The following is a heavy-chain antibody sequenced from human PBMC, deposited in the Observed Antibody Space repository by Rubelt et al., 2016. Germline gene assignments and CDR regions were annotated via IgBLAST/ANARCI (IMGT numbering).Heavy chain of an antibody. D-gene: IGHD2-8*02. J-gene: IGHJ5*02. CDR3: ARHQSCGGGVCSTGRWFDP. V-gene: IGHV4-59*08. CDR2: IYYSGST. Sequence: ESGPGLVKPSETLSLTCTVSGGSISNYYWSWIRQPPGKGLEWIAYIYYSGSTNYNPSLKSRVTISVDTSKNQFSLKLSSVTAADTAVYYCARHQSCGGGVCSTGRWFDPWGQGTLVTVSS. CDR1: GGSISNYY.